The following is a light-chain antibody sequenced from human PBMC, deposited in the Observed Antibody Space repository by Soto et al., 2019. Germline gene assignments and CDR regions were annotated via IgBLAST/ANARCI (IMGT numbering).Light chain of an antibody. CDR1: QSISSW. Sequence: DIQMTQSPSTLSASVGDRVIITCRASQSISSWLAWYQQKPGKAPDLLIYRAATFKTGIPSRFSGSGSGTAFTLTISSLQPDDFAMYYCQQYDRASWTFGPGTKVEIK. CDR2: RAA. J-gene: IGKJ1*01. CDR3: QQYDRASWT. V-gene: IGKV1-5*03.